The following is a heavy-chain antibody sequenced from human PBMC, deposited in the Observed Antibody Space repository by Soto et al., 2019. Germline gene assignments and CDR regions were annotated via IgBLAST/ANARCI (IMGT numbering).Heavy chain of an antibody. CDR1: GFTFSRYA. Sequence: QVQLVESGGGVVQPGRSLRLSCAASGFTFSRYAMHWVRQAPGKGLEWVAIMSYDGNNQYYADSVKGRFTISRDNFKNTLHLQMNSLRAEDTAVYYCAKALGELSPESFDYWGQGILVTVSS. CDR3: AKALGELSPESFDY. CDR2: MSYDGNNQ. V-gene: IGHV3-30*18. J-gene: IGHJ4*02. D-gene: IGHD3-16*02.